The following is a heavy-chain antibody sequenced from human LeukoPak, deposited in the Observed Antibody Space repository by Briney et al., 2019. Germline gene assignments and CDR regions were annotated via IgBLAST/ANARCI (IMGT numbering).Heavy chain of an antibody. CDR1: GFTFSSYA. V-gene: IGHV3-23*01. J-gene: IGHJ5*02. D-gene: IGHD6-13*01. CDR3: AKDRHRGSSSWYDWFDP. Sequence: PPGGSLRLSCAASGFTFSSYAMSWVRQAPGKGLEWVSAISGSGGSTYYADSVKGRFTISRDNSKNTLYLQMNSLRAEDTAVYYCAKDRHRGSSSWYDWFDPWGQGTLVTVSP. CDR2: ISGSGGST.